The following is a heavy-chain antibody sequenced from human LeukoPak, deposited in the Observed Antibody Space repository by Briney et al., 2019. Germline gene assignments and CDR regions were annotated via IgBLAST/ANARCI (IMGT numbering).Heavy chain of an antibody. D-gene: IGHD3-10*01. CDR1: GYTFTGYY. CDR3: AREVGYYYGSGSPLHN. V-gene: IGHV1-2*02. Sequence: ASVKVSCKASGYTFTGYYMHWVRQAPGQGLEWMGWINPNSGGTNYAQKFQGRVTMTRDTSISTAYMELSRLRSDDTAVYYCAREVGYYYGSGSPLHNWGQGTLVTVSS. J-gene: IGHJ4*02. CDR2: INPNSGGT.